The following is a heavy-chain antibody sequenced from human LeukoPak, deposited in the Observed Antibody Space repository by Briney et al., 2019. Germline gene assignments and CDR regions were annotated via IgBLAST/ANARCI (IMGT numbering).Heavy chain of an antibody. CDR2: IYTSGST. CDR3: AKTMGAIDHDY. V-gene: IGHV4-61*02. CDR1: GGSISSGSYY. J-gene: IGHJ4*02. D-gene: IGHD1-26*01. Sequence: PSQTLSLTCTVSGGSISSGSYYWSWIRQPAGKGLEWIGRIYTSGSTNYNPSLKSRVTISVDTSKNQFSLKLSSVTAADTAVYYCAKTMGAIDHDYWGQGTLVTVSS.